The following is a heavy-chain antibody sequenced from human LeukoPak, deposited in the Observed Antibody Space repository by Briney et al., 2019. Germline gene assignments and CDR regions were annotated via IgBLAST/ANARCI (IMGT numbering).Heavy chain of an antibody. V-gene: IGHV4-39*01. D-gene: IGHD3-10*01. Sequence: SETLSLTCTVSGGSISSSSYYWGWIRQPPGKGLEWVGSIYYSGSTYYNPSLKSQLTVSVDTSKNQFSLKLSSVTAADTAVYYCARLMVGGVSSFDCWGQGTLVTVSS. CDR3: ARLMVGGVSSFDC. J-gene: IGHJ4*02. CDR1: GGSISSSSYY. CDR2: IYYSGST.